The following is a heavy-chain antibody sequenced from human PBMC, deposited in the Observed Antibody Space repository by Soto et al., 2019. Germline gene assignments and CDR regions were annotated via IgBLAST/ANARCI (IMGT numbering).Heavy chain of an antibody. V-gene: IGHV3-23*01. J-gene: IGHJ4*02. CDR1: GFTFSSYA. CDR3: ARPRLVATMGSLDFEY. CDR2: ISGSGGST. Sequence: EVQLLESGGGLVQPGGSLRLSCAASGFTFSSYAMSWVRQAPGKGLEWVSAISGSGGSTYYADSVKGRFTISRDNSKNTLYLQMNSLRAEDTAVYYCARPRLVATMGSLDFEYWGQGTLVTVSS. D-gene: IGHD5-12*01.